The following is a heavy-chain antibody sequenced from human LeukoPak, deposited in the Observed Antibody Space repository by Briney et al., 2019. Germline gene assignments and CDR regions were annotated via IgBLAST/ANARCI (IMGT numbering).Heavy chain of an antibody. V-gene: IGHV3-33*01. D-gene: IGHD3-3*01. Sequence: PGGSLTLSCATSGFTISNNGMHWARQAPGKGKERVAVIYDDGSREHFADSVKGRFTISRDNSKNTVVLQMNSLRGEDTAVYYCARDLKSGYVDSWGQGTLVTVSS. CDR1: GFTISNNG. CDR3: ARDLKSGYVDS. J-gene: IGHJ4*02. CDR2: IYDDGSRE.